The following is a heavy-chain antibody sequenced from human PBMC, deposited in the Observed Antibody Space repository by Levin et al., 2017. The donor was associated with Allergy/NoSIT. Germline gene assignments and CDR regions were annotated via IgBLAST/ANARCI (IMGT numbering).Heavy chain of an antibody. V-gene: IGHV3-11*01. Sequence: KHGESLKISCAASGFTFSDYYMSWIRQAPGKGLEWVSYITSSGSTMYYADSVKGRFTISRDNAKNSLYLQMNSLRAEDTAVYYCAREYRSSHNFWGQGTLVTVSS. J-gene: IGHJ4*02. CDR3: AREYRSSHNF. CDR1: GFTFSDYY. D-gene: IGHD6-6*01. CDR2: ITSSGSTM.